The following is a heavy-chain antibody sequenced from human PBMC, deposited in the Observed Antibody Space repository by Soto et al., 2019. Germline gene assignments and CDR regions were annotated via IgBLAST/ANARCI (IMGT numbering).Heavy chain of an antibody. Sequence: QLQLQESGPGLVKPSETLSLTCTVSGGSISSSSYYWGWIRQPPGKGLEWIGSIYYSGSTYYNPSLKSRVPISVDTSKNQFSLKLSSVTAADTAVYYCASAMADVYYFDYWGQGTLVTVSS. CDR2: IYYSGST. J-gene: IGHJ4*02. CDR3: ASAMADVYYFDY. D-gene: IGHD5-18*01. CDR1: GGSISSSSYY. V-gene: IGHV4-39*01.